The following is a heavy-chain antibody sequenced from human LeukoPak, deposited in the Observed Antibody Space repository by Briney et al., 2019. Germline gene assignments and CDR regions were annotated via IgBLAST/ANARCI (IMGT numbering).Heavy chain of an antibody. J-gene: IGHJ2*01. V-gene: IGHV3-23*01. CDR3: AKNLLGSEAFSWYFDL. Sequence: GGSLRLSCAASGFTSSSDGMSWVRQAPGKGLEWVSSISASGGGTVYADSVKGRVTISRDNSENTLYLQMHSLRAEDTAVYSCAKNLLGSEAFSWYFDLWGRGTLVTVSS. CDR2: ISASGGGT. D-gene: IGHD1-26*01. CDR1: GFTSSSDG.